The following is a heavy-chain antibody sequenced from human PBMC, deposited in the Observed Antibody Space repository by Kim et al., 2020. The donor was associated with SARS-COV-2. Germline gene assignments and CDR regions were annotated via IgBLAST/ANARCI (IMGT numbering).Heavy chain of an antibody. Sequence: GGSLRLSCAASGFTFSDYWMHWVRQAPGKGLIWVSRINGDGSSTSGADSVKGRFTISSDNAKNTLYLQMSRMRAEETVVYYCARGRYETSCYYSQWGQGTLVTVSS. J-gene: IGHJ1*01. V-gene: IGHV3-74*01. CDR2: INGDGSST. CDR1: GFTFSDYW. CDR3: ARGRYETSCYYSQ. D-gene: IGHD3-22*01.